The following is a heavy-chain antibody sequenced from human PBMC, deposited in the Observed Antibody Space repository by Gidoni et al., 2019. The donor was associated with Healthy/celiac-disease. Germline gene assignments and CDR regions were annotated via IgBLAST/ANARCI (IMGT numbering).Heavy chain of an antibody. CDR2: IRSKAYGGTT. CDR1: RSTFAVYA. V-gene: IGHV3-49*05. CDR3: TRSLVGATTGSPFYYYMDV. Sequence: VQLVGSGRALVKPERSLRLPCTSSRSTFAVYAMSWFRQAPGKGLEWVGFIRSKAYGGTTEYAASEKGRFTISRDDSKSIAYLQMNSLKTEDTAVYYCTRSLVGATTGSPFYYYMDVCGKGTTVTVSS. D-gene: IGHD1-26*01. J-gene: IGHJ6*03.